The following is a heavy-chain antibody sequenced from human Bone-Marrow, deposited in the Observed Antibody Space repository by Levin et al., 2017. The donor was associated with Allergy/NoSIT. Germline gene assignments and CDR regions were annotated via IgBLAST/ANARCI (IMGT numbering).Heavy chain of an antibody. CDR3: ARGGYNDAFDV. V-gene: IGHV3-53*05. Sequence: HPGGSLRLSCAASGFSVSNYYMSWVRQAPGKGLECVSVIYSGGSSYFADSVRGRFTFSRDNSKNALILQMNGLRAEDTAVYYCARGGYNDAFDVWGQGTVVTVSS. J-gene: IGHJ3*01. CDR2: IYSGGSS. CDR1: GFSVSNYY. D-gene: IGHD5-24*01.